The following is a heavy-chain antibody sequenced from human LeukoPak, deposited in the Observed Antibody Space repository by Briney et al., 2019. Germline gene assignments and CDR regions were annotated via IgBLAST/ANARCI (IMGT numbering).Heavy chain of an antibody. CDR2: ISAYNGNT. CDR3: ARAGYQLLYNWFDP. J-gene: IGHJ5*02. Sequence: ASVKVSCKASGYTFTSYGISWVRQAPGQELEWMGWISAYNGNTNYAQKLQGRVTMTTDTSTSTAYMELRSLRSDDTAVYYCARAGYQLLYNWFDPWGQGTLVTVSS. V-gene: IGHV1-18*01. D-gene: IGHD2-2*01. CDR1: GYTFTSYG.